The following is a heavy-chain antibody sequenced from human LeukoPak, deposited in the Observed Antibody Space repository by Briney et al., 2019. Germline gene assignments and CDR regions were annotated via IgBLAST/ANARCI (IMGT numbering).Heavy chain of an antibody. D-gene: IGHD6-13*01. V-gene: IGHV1-69*13. J-gene: IGHJ4*02. CDR2: IIPIFGTA. CDR3: AKRASSSWLGYYSDY. CDR1: GGTFSSYA. Sequence: ASVKVSCKASGGTFSSYAISWVRQAPGQGLEWMGGIIPIFGTANYAQKFQGRVTITADESTSTAYMELSSLRSEDTAVYYCAKRASSSWLGYYSDYWGQGTLVTVSS.